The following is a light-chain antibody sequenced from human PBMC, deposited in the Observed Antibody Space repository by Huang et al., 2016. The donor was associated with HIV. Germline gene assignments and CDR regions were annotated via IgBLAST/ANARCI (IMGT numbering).Light chain of an antibody. CDR1: PSVSTG. J-gene: IGKJ1*01. V-gene: IGKV3-15*01. CDR3: HQYNDWPRT. CDR2: GTS. Sequence: EIVMTQSPASLPVSPGDRATLSCRARPSVSTGLAWYQKNPGQAPRLLIYGTSARATGVPPSFSGSGSGTNFTLTISSLQSEDFALYYCHQYNDWPRTFGQGTKVEVK.